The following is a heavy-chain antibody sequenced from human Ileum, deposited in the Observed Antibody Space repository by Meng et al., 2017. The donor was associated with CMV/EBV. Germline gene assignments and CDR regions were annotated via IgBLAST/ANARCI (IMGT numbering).Heavy chain of an antibody. Sequence: QLVEPGGGFVQPGAFLRLSWVVSVVTFSSYWMHWVRQAPGQGLVWVSRINIDGSSTSYADSVKGRFTISRDNAKNTLYLQMNSLRAEDTAVYYCARGVSSPPGVDYWGQGTLVTVSS. D-gene: IGHD6-13*01. CDR2: INIDGSST. V-gene: IGHV3-74*01. CDR1: VVTFSSYW. CDR3: ARGVSSPPGVDY. J-gene: IGHJ4*02.